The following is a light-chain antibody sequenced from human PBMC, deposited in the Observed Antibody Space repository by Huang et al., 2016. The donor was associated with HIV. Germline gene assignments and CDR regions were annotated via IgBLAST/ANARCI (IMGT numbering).Light chain of an antibody. CDR2: DAA. Sequence: EIVLTQSPATLSLSPGERATLSCRASQGVSSSLAWYQQIPGQAHRLLIYDAASRAASIPARFSGSGSGTDFSLTITSLEPEDSAVYYCQQRSNWPLTFGPGIKVDIK. CDR1: QGVSSS. CDR3: QQRSNWPLT. V-gene: IGKV3-11*01. J-gene: IGKJ3*01.